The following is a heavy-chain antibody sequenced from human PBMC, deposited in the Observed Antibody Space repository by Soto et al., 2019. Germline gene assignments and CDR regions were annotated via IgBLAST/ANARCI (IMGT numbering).Heavy chain of an antibody. Sequence: ESGGGVVQPGGSLRLSCAASGFTFSSQGMHWVRQAPGKGLEWVAVISYDGNNKYYADSVKGRFTISRDNSKNTLHLQMNSLRAEDTAVYCCAKDQDGSGNYLTYYYYYGMDVWGQGTTVTVSS. D-gene: IGHD3-10*01. CDR1: GFTFSSQG. V-gene: IGHV3-30*18. J-gene: IGHJ6*02. CDR3: AKDQDGSGNYLTYYYYYGMDV. CDR2: ISYDGNNK.